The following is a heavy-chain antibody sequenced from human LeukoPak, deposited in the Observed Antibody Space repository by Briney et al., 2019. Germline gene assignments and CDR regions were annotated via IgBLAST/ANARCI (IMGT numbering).Heavy chain of an antibody. D-gene: IGHD3-22*01. CDR3: AKDHFFDASGYGHPYDV. V-gene: IGHV3-23*01. CDR2: TSASGGST. Sequence: GGSLRLSCAASGFTFRSYAMSWVRQGPGKGLEWVAGTSASGGSTYYADPLKGRSTISRDNSKNTLYLEMSSLRADDTGVHYCAKDHFFDASGYGHPYDVWGQGTMVAVSS. J-gene: IGHJ3*01. CDR1: GFTFRSYA.